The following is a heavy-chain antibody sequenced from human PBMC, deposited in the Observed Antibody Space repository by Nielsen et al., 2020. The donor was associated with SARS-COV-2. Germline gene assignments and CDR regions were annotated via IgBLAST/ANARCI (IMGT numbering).Heavy chain of an antibody. V-gene: IGHV3-48*02. CDR3: ARMYRSGSYSLAYYYYGMDV. CDR2: ISSSSSTI. J-gene: IGHJ6*02. CDR1: GFTFSSYS. D-gene: IGHD3-10*01. Sequence: GESLKISCAASGFTFSSYSMNWVRQAPGKGLEWVSYISSSSSTIYYADSVKGRFTIYRDNAKNSLYLQMNSLRDEDTAVYYCARMYRSGSYSLAYYYYGMDVWGQGTTVTVSS.